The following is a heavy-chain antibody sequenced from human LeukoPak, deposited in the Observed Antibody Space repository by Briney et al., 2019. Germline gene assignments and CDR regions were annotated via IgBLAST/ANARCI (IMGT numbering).Heavy chain of an antibody. V-gene: IGHV3-7*01. CDR1: GFTFSSYW. CDR3: ARETGTGWLDY. Sequence: GGSLRLSCAASGFTFSSYWMSWVRQAPGEGLEWVANIKQDGSEKYYVDSVKGRFTISRDNAKNSLYLQMNSLRAEDTAVYYCARETGTGWLDYWGQGTLVTVSS. J-gene: IGHJ4*02. D-gene: IGHD6-19*01. CDR2: IKQDGSEK.